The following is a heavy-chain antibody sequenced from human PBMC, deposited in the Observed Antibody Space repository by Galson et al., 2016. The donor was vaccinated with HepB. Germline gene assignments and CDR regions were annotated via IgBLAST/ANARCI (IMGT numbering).Heavy chain of an antibody. V-gene: IGHV1-3*01. CDR3: GRGGAVTSYSRLDN. J-gene: IGHJ4*02. CDR2: INAGNDNT. D-gene: IGHD3-16*01. Sequence: SVKVSCKASGYTFTSSAIHWVRQAPGQRLEWMGWINAGNDNTKYSQKFQGRVTFTRDTSASTAYMELSSLRSEDTAVYYCGRGGAVTSYSRLDNWGQGTQVTVSS. CDR1: GYTFTSSA.